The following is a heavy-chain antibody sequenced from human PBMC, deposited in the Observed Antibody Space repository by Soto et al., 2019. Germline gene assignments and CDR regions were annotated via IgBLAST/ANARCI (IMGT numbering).Heavy chain of an antibody. CDR2: ISGSGGST. D-gene: IGHD2-8*01. CDR1: GFTFSSYA. Sequence: EVQLLESGGGLVQPGGYLRLSCAASGFTFSSYAMSWVRQAPGKGLEWVSAISGSGGSTYYADSVKGRFTISRDNSKNTLYLQMNSLSAEDTAVYYCAKGAGGVNDFDYWGQGTLVTVSS. V-gene: IGHV3-23*01. CDR3: AKGAGGVNDFDY. J-gene: IGHJ4*02.